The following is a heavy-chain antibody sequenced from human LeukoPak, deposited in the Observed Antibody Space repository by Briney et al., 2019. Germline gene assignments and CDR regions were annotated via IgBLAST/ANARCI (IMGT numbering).Heavy chain of an antibody. J-gene: IGHJ4*02. CDR2: ISSSGSTI. V-gene: IGHV3-48*03. CDR3: ARGARKGDDYGGFFDY. D-gene: IGHD4-23*01. CDR1: GFTFSSYE. Sequence: PGGSLRLSCAASGFTFSSYEMNWVRQAPGKGLEWVAYISSSGSTIYYADSVKGRFTISRDNAKNSLYLQMNSLTAEDTAVYYCARGARKGDDYGGFFDYWGQGTLVTVSS.